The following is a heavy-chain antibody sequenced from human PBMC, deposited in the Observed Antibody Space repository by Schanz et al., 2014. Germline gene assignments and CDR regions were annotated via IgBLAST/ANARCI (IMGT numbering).Heavy chain of an antibody. CDR3: ARGTPFLCDY. V-gene: IGHV3-21*01. CDR2: ISSTSTYL. D-gene: IGHD3-16*01. Sequence: EVQLVESGGGLVKPGDSLRLSCAASGFTFSSYTMKWVRQAPGKGLEWVSSISSTSTYLYYADSVKGRFTISRDSARTSLYLQMSSLRAEDTAVYYCARGTPFLCDYWGQGTLXTVSS. J-gene: IGHJ4*02. CDR1: GFTFSSYT.